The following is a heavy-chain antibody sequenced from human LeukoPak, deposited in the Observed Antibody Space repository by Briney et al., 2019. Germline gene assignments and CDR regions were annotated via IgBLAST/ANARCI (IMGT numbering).Heavy chain of an antibody. J-gene: IGHJ4*02. D-gene: IGHD3-22*01. CDR3: ARSAIHPYYDSSGCPGY. CDR1: GYTFTGYY. CDR2: INPNGGGT. Sequence: ASVKVSCKASGYTFTGYYLHWVRQAPGQGLEWMGWINPNGGGTNYAQKFRGRVTMTRDTSISTAHMELSRLRSDDTAMYYCARSAIHPYYDSSGCPGYWGQGTLVTVSS. V-gene: IGHV1-2*02.